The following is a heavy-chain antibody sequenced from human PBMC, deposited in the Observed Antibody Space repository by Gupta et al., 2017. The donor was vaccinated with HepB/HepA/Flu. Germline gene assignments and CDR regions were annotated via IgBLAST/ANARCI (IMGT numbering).Heavy chain of an antibody. Sequence: EVGLVESGGALVQPGGSLRLSCVASGFTVHNSYMGWVRQAPGKGLDWVSFMYSNGRTYFADSVKGRFSVSRDSSKNTMFLQVNSLSAADKATYYCARNPGASEGSWGQGTLVTVSS. CDR3: ARNPGASEGS. J-gene: IGHJ5*02. V-gene: IGHV3-66*01. CDR1: GFTVHNSY. D-gene: IGHD3-10*01. CDR2: MYSNGRT.